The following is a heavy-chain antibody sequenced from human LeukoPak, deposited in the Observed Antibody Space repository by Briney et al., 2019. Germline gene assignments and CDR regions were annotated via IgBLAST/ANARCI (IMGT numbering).Heavy chain of an antibody. Sequence: PGGSLRLSCAASGFTFSSYWMHWVRQAPGKGLVWVSRINSDGSSITYADSVKGRFTISRDNAKNTLYLQMNSLRAEDTAVYFCVRDFSSPYYRPAKNDAFDIWGQGTLVTVSS. J-gene: IGHJ3*02. CDR1: GFTFSSYW. D-gene: IGHD3-22*01. CDR3: VRDFSSPYYRPAKNDAFDI. CDR2: INSDGSSI. V-gene: IGHV3-74*03.